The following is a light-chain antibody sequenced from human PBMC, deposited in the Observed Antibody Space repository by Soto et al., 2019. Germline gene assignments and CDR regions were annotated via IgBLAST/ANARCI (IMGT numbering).Light chain of an antibody. J-gene: IGLJ2*01. CDR2: EVS. Sequence: QSALTQPASVYGSPGQSITISCTGTSSDVGGYNYVSWYQQHPGKAPKLMIYEVSNRPSGVSNRFSGSKSGNTASLTISGLQAEDEADYYCSSYTSSSTLGGVFGGGTKLTVL. CDR3: SSYTSSSTLGGV. CDR1: SSDVGGYNY. V-gene: IGLV2-14*01.